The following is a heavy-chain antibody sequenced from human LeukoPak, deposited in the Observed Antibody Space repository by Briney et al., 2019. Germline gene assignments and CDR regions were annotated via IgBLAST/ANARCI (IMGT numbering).Heavy chain of an antibody. CDR1: GYSISSGYY. J-gene: IGHJ3*02. D-gene: IGHD2-2*01. V-gene: IGHV4-38-2*02. CDR3: ARDQVVPAATGAFDI. Sequence: SETLSLTCAVSGYSISSGYYWGWIRQPPGKGLEWVGSIYHSGSTYYNPSLKSRVTISLDTSKNQFSLKLNSVTAADTAVYYCARDQVVPAATGAFDIWGQGTMVTVSS. CDR2: IYHSGST.